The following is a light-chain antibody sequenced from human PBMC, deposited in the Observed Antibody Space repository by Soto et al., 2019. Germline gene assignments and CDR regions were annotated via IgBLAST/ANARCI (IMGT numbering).Light chain of an antibody. Sequence: DIQMTQSPSSLSASVGDRVTITCPASQDISNYFNWYQQKPGKAPKLLIYDASNLETGVPSRFSGSGSGTDFTFTISSLQPEDIATYYCQQYDNLPPFGQGTRLEIK. CDR2: DAS. CDR3: QQYDNLPP. CDR1: QDISNY. V-gene: IGKV1-33*01. J-gene: IGKJ5*01.